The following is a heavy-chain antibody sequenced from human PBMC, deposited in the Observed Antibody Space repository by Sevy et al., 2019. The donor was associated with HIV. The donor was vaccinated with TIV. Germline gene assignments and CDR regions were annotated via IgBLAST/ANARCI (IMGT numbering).Heavy chain of an antibody. J-gene: IGHJ6*02. CDR1: GFTFSSYS. CDR2: IDSRSSNI. D-gene: IGHD5-12*01. Sequence: GGSLRLSCAASGFTFSSYSMNWVRQAPGKGLEWLSYIDSRSSNIYYADSVKGRFTVSRDNAKNSLYVQMNSLRGEDTDVYYCAREGGYTDQGMDVWGQGTTVTVSS. V-gene: IGHV3-48*01. CDR3: AREGGYTDQGMDV.